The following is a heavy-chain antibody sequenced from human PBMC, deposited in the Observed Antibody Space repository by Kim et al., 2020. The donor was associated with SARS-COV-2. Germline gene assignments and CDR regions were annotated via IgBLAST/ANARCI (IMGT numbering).Heavy chain of an antibody. J-gene: IGHJ3*02. D-gene: IGHD5-18*01. Sequence: WYGGYAVSWKSRITIAPDTSKSQFSLQLNSVTPEDTAVYYCARGKYSAFDIWGQGTMVTVSS. CDR2: WYG. V-gene: IGHV6-1*01. CDR3: ARGKYSAFDI.